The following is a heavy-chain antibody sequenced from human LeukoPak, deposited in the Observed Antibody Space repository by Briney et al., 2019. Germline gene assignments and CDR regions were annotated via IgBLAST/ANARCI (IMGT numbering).Heavy chain of an antibody. J-gene: IGHJ2*01. CDR2: MNPHSGKS. V-gene: IGHV1-8*01. CDR1: GYTFTRFD. Sequence: GASVKVSCTASGYTFTRFDINWVRQASGQGLEWMGWMNPHSGKSGFAQKFQGRVTLTRNTSISTAYMELSSLRSEESAIYYCARRNWAYWYFDLWGRGTPVTVSS. D-gene: IGHD1-14*01. CDR3: ARRNWAYWYFDL.